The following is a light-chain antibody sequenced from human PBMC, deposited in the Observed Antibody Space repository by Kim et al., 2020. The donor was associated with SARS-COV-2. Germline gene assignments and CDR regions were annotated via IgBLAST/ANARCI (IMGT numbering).Light chain of an antibody. V-gene: IGLV1-40*01. CDR1: SSNIGAGYD. J-gene: IGLJ3*02. Sequence: QRVTISCTGSSSNIGAGYDVHWYQQLPGTAPKLLIYGNSNRPSGVPDRFSGSKSGTSASLAITGLQAEDEAEYYCQSYDSSLSGWVFGGGTQLTVL. CDR3: QSYDSSLSGWV. CDR2: GNS.